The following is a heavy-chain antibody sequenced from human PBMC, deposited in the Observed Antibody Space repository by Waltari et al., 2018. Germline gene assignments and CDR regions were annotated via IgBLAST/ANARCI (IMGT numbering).Heavy chain of an antibody. Sequence: QLQESGPGLVKPSQTLSLTCTVSGGSISSGGYYWSWIRPHPGKGLEWIGYIYYSGSTYYNPSLKVRVTISGETSKNQFSLKLSSVTAADTAVYFCARSSRFYYYDSSGYYSDWFDPWGQGTLVTVSS. V-gene: IGHV4-31*03. CDR3: ARSSRFYYYDSSGYYSDWFDP. J-gene: IGHJ5*02. CDR1: GGSISSGGYY. CDR2: IYYSGST. D-gene: IGHD3-22*01.